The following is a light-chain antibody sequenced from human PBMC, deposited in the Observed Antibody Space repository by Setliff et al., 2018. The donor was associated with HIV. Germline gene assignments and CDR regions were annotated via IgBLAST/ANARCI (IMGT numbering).Light chain of an antibody. CDR2: DVS. CDR1: SSDVGGYNY. J-gene: IGLJ2*01. V-gene: IGLV2-14*03. CDR3: SSYTTSSTVV. Sequence: QSALPQPASVSGSPGQSITISCTGTSSDVGGYNYVSWYQQHPGKAPKLMIFDVSNRPSGVSNRFSGSKSGNTASLTISGLQAEDEADYYCSSYTTSSTVVFGGGTK.